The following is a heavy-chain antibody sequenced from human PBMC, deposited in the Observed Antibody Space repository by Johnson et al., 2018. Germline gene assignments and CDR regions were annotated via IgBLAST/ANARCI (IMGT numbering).Heavy chain of an antibody. J-gene: IGHJ3*02. V-gene: IGHV3-23*04. CDR3: AKDRVGGDDALDI. Sequence: EVQLVESGGGVVRPGGSLRLSCAASGFTFSSYAMSWVRQAPGKGLEWVSAISGSGGSTYYADSVKGRFTISRDNSKNTLYLQMNSLRAEDTAVYYCAKDRVGGDDALDIWGQGTMVTVSS. D-gene: IGHD3-3*01. CDR1: GFTFSSYA. CDR2: ISGSGGST.